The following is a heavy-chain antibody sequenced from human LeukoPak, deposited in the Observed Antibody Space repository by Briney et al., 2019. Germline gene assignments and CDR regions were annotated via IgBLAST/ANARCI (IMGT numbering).Heavy chain of an antibody. CDR3: ALPVRSSSTSDYYYYMDV. J-gene: IGHJ6*03. Sequence: SVKVSCKASGGTFSSYAISWVRQAPGQGLEWMRRIIPIFGTANYAQKFQGRVTITTDESTSTAYMELSSLRPEDTAVYYCALPVRSSSTSDYYYYMDVWGKGTTVTVSS. CDR1: GGTFSSYA. CDR2: IIPIFGTA. V-gene: IGHV1-69*05. D-gene: IGHD2-2*01.